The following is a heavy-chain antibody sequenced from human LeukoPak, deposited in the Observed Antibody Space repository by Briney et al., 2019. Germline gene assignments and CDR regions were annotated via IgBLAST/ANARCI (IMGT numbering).Heavy chain of an antibody. Sequence: GGSLRLSCAASGFTFTSYEMNWVRQAPGKGLEWVSYISSSGSTIYYADSVKGRFTISRDNAKNSLYLQMNSLRAEDTAVYYCARDRDVVVTAIHAFDIWGQGTMVTVSS. D-gene: IGHD2-21*02. CDR3: ARDRDVVVTAIHAFDI. J-gene: IGHJ3*02. CDR1: GFTFTSYE. CDR2: ISSSGSTI. V-gene: IGHV3-48*03.